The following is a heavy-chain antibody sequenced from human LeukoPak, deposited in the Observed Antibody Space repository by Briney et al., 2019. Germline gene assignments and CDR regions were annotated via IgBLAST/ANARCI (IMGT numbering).Heavy chain of an antibody. CDR1: GFTFSSYA. D-gene: IGHD3-16*01. J-gene: IGHJ1*01. CDR2: ISGSGGST. Sequence: GGSLRLSCAASGFTFSSYAMSWVRQAPGKGLEWVSAISGSGGSTYYADSVKGRFTISRDNSKNTVSLQMNSLRGDDTAVYYCAKDDAWGRYKDWGQGTLVTVSS. CDR3: AKDDAWGRYKD. V-gene: IGHV3-23*01.